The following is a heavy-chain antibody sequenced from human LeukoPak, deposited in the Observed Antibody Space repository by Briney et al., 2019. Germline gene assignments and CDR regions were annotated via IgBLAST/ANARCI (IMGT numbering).Heavy chain of an antibody. V-gene: IGHV1-69*13. CDR2: IIPIFGTA. CDR1: GGTFSSYA. Sequence: ASVKVSCKASGGTFSSYAISWVRQAPGQGLEWMGGIIPIFGTANCAQKFQGRVTITADESTSTAYMELSSLRSEDTAVYYCARVIGWANGAIEGVDAFDIWGQGTMVTVSS. J-gene: IGHJ3*02. D-gene: IGHD4-17*01. CDR3: ARVIGWANGAIEGVDAFDI.